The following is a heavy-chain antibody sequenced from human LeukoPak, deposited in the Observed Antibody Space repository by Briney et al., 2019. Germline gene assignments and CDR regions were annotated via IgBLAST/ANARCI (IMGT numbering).Heavy chain of an antibody. CDR2: ISSSSSTI. J-gene: IGHJ4*02. CDR3: ARESITMIVVVN. D-gene: IGHD3-22*01. CDR1: GFTFSTCS. V-gene: IGHV3-48*04. Sequence: GGSLRLSCAASGFTFSTCSMNWVRQAPGKGLEWVSYISSSSSTIYYADSVKGRFTISRDNAKNSLYLQMNSLRAEDTAVYYCARESITMIVVVNWGQGTLVTVSS.